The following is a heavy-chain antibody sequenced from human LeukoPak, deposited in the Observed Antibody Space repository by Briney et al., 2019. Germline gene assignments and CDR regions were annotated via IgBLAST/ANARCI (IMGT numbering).Heavy chain of an antibody. CDR3: AKGMTPYCSSASCFIFDF. CDR2: IKEDGGEK. J-gene: IGHJ4*02. CDR1: GFTFSNYW. Sequence: GGSLRLSCAASGFTFSNYWMTWVRQAPGKGLEWVAHIKEDGGEKHYVDPVKGRFTISRDNAKNSLYLQMNSLRADDTAIYFCAKGMTPYCSSASCFIFDFWGQGTQVTVSS. D-gene: IGHD2-2*01. V-gene: IGHV3-7*03.